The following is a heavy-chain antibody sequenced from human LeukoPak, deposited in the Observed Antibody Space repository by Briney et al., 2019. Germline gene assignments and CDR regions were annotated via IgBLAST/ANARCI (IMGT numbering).Heavy chain of an antibody. J-gene: IGHJ6*03. CDR1: GFTFTSYG. CDR2: LPYDGSHI. CDR3: ARGAIRSHYYYMDV. D-gene: IGHD3-10*01. Sequence: PGGSLRLSCAASGFTFTSYGIHWVRQAPGKGLEWVAFLPYDGSHIYYADSVKGRFIISRDKPKNTLYLQMNSLRPEDTAVYYCARGAIRSHYYYMDVWGKGTTVIIS. V-gene: IGHV3-30*19.